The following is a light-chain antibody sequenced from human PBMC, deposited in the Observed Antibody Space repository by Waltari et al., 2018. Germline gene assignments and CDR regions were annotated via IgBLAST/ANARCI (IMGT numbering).Light chain of an antibody. CDR1: NSNIKINY. CDR2: RNS. Sequence: QSILTQPPSTSGTPGQRVTISCSGSNSNIKINYVSWYQHLPETTPKLRIYRNSWRPAGVSDRFSASKSGTSASLAISGRRSEDEGDYYCAAWDDSLSGPIFGGGTRLTVL. CDR3: AAWDDSLSGPI. J-gene: IGLJ2*01. V-gene: IGLV1-47*01.